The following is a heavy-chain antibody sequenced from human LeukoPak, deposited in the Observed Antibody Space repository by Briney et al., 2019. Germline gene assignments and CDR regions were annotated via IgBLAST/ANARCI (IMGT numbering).Heavy chain of an antibody. V-gene: IGHV3-33*01. J-gene: IGHJ4*02. Sequence: QPGRSLRLSCAASGFTFSSYGMHWVRQAPGKGLEWVAVMWYDGSNKYYADSVKGRFTISRDNSKNTLYLQMNSLRAEDTAVYYCARGVWYSDYWGQGTLVTVSS. CDR2: MWYDGSNK. CDR1: GFTFSSYG. CDR3: ARGVWYSDY.